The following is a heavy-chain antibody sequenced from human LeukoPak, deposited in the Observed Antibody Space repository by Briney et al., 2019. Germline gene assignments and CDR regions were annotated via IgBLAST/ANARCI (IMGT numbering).Heavy chain of an antibody. CDR1: GYTFRSYG. CDR2: IRTYNSDT. D-gene: IGHD1-26*01. J-gene: IGHJ4*02. CDR3: ARDKGKWEHWRYFDY. V-gene: IGHV1-18*01. Sequence: GASVTVSCTASGYTFRSYGISWVRQAPGQGLEWMGWIRTYNSDTNYAQSLQGRVTMTTETSTNTAYMELRSLRSDDTALYFCARDKGKWEHWRYFDYWGQGTLVTVSS.